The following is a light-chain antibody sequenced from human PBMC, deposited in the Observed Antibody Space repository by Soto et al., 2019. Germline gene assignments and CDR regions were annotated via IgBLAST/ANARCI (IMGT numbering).Light chain of an antibody. J-gene: IGKJ5*01. CDR3: IQCLQSPYT. CDR2: LAS. Sequence: VMSQSPLSLPVTPGEPASISCRSSQSHLYSDGDNYLDWYVQKPGQSPQLLIYLASIRASGVPARFSGSGSGTHFRLKISRVEAEDVGLYYCIQCLQSPYTFGQGTRLEIK. CDR1: QSHLYSDGDNY. V-gene: IGKV2-28*01.